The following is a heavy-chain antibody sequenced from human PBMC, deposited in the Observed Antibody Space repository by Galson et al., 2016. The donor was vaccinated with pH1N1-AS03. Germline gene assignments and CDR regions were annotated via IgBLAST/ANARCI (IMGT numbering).Heavy chain of an antibody. CDR2: IRSRSKDT. V-gene: IGHV3-11*01. J-gene: IGHJ6*02. Sequence: SLRLSCAASGFTFSDYYMSWIRQAPGKGLEWLSYIRSRSKDTFYTDSVKGRFTVSRDNAKNSLSLQMHSLRADDTAIYYCVRFGKYGDNGWLDGMDVWGQGTTVIVSS. CDR3: VRFGKYGDNGWLDGMDV. D-gene: IGHD4-17*01. CDR1: GFTFSDYY.